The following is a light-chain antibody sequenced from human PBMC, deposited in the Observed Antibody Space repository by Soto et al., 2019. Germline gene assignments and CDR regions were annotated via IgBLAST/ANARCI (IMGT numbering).Light chain of an antibody. J-gene: IGKJ1*01. Sequence: DIQMTQSPSILSASVGDRITITCRASQIIDTWLAWYHQKPGKAPKLLIYKASSLENGVPSRCSGSGSSTEFSLPISSLQPDDFSTYYCQQYDTYSPWTFGQGTKVEVK. CDR2: KAS. V-gene: IGKV1-5*03. CDR3: QQYDTYSPWT. CDR1: QIIDTW.